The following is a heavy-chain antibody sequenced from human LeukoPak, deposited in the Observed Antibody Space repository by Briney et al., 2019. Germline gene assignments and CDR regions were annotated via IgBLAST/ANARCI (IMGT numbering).Heavy chain of an antibody. CDR2: IYYSGST. V-gene: IGHV4-59*01. CDR3: ARGAIVVVPAAEPFDY. D-gene: IGHD2-2*01. CDR1: GGSISSYY. Sequence: SETLSLTCTVSGGSISSYYWSWIRQPPGKGLEWIGYIYYSGSTNYNPSLKSRVTISVDTSKNQFSLKLSSVTAADTAVYYCARGAIVVVPAAEPFDYWGQGTLVTVSS. J-gene: IGHJ4*02.